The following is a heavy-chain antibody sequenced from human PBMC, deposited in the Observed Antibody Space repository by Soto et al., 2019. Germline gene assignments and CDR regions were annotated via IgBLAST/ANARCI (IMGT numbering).Heavy chain of an antibody. Sequence: QVQLVESGGGLVKHGGSLRLSCAASGFTFSDYYMSWLRQAPGKGLGWVSYISSSGSTIYYADSVKGRFTISRDNAKNSLYLQMNSLRAEDTAVYYCARVKVVVVTAIGWFDPWGQGTLVTVSS. J-gene: IGHJ5*02. CDR1: GFTFSDYY. CDR3: ARVKVVVVTAIGWFDP. V-gene: IGHV3-11*01. CDR2: ISSSGSTI. D-gene: IGHD2-21*02.